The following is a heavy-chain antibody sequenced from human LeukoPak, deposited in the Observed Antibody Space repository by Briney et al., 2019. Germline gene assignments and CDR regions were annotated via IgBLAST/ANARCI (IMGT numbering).Heavy chain of an antibody. Sequence: GSLRLSCAVSGFTFSSSAMSWIRQPPGKGLEWIGEINHSGSTNYNPSLKSRVTISVDTSKNQFSLKLSSVTAADTAVYYCARRGYSYGYVGSNWFDPWGQGTLVTVSS. CDR3: ARRGYSYGYVGSNWFDP. J-gene: IGHJ5*02. CDR1: GFTFSSSA. V-gene: IGHV4-34*01. CDR2: INHSGST. D-gene: IGHD5-18*01.